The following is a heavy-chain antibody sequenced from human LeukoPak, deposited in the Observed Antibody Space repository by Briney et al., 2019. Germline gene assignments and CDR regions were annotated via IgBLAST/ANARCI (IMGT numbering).Heavy chain of an antibody. D-gene: IGHD2-21*02. Sequence: GGSVRLSCAASGFTFSSYGMHWVRQAPGKGLEWVAFVSYDGGKKYYADSVKGRFTISRDNSKNTLYLQMNSLRAEDTAVYYCANPAYCGGDCYSSPFQHWGQGTLVTVSS. CDR1: GFTFSSYG. V-gene: IGHV3-30*02. CDR3: ANPAYCGGDCYSSPFQH. J-gene: IGHJ1*01. CDR2: VSYDGGKK.